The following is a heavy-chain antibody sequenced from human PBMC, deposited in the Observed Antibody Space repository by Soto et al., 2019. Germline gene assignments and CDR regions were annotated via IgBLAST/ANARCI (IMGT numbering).Heavy chain of an antibody. CDR3: ARDYYDILTGYRDPYYYYGMDV. Sequence: SQTLSLTCAISGDSVSSNSAAWNWIRQSPSRGLEWLGRTYYRSKWYNDYAVSVKSRITINPDTSKNQFSLQLNSVTPEDTAVYYCARDYYDILTGYRDPYYYYGMDVWGQGTTVTVSS. CDR2: TYYRSKWYN. V-gene: IGHV6-1*01. CDR1: GDSVSSNSAA. D-gene: IGHD3-9*01. J-gene: IGHJ6*02.